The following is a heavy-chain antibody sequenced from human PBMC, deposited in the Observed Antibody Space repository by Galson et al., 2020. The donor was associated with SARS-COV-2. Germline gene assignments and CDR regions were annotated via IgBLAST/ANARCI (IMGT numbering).Heavy chain of an antibody. V-gene: IGHV3-30*18. CDR1: GFTFSSYG. CDR2: ISYDGSNK. CDR3: AKDFYSSSWTFQH. J-gene: IGHJ1*01. Sequence: GGSLRLSCAASGFTFSSYGMHWVRQAPGKGLEWVAVISYDGSNKYYSDSVKGRFTISRDNSKNTLYLQMNSLRAEDTAVYYCAKDFYSSSWTFQHWGQGTLVTVSS. D-gene: IGHD6-13*01.